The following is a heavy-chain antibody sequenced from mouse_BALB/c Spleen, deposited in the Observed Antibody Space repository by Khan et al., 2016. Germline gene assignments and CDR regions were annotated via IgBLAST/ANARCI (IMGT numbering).Heavy chain of an antibody. CDR1: GFNIKDTY. Sequence: VQLKQSGAEFVKPGASVKLSCTASGFNIKDTYIHWVKQSPEQGLEWIGGIDPANGNTKFDPKFQGKATLTTDTSSNTAYLQLSSLTSEDTAVYYCVRPFYDGYYGFAYWGQGTLVTVSA. D-gene: IGHD2-3*01. CDR2: IDPANGNT. J-gene: IGHJ3*01. CDR3: VRPFYDGYYGFAY. V-gene: IGHV14-3*02.